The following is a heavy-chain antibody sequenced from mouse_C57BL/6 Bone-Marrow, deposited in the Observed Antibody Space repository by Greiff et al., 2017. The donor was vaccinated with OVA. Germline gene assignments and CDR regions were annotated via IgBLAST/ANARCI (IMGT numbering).Heavy chain of an antibody. CDR2: IWTGGGT. CDR1: GFSFTSYA. V-gene: IGHV2-9-1*01. CDR3: ASFYCNNYEYYFDY. D-gene: IGHD2-5*01. Sequence: QVQLVESGPGLVAPSQCLSITCTASGFSFTSYAISWVRQPPGKGLEWLGVIWTGGGTNYYSAHKTRQSNIKDISKSQVILKMNSLRTDDTARYYFASFYCNNYEYYFDYWDQGTTLTVSA. J-gene: IGHJ2*01.